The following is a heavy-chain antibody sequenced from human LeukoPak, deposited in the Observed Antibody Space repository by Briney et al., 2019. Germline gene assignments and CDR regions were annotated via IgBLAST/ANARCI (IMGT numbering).Heavy chain of an antibody. V-gene: IGHV3-23*01. CDR3: AKDRHYYDSSGQFDY. CDR2: ISGSGGST. J-gene: IGHJ4*02. D-gene: IGHD3-22*01. Sequence: GGSLRLSCAASGFTFSSYAMSWVRQAPGKGLEWVSAISGSGGSTYYADSVKGRFTISRDNSKNTLYLQMNSLRAEDTAVCYCAKDRHYYDSSGQFDYWGQGTLVTVSS. CDR1: GFTFSSYA.